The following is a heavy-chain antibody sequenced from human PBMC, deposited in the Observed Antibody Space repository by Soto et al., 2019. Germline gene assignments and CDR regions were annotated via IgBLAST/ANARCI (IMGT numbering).Heavy chain of an antibody. D-gene: IGHD3-9*01. Sequence: PSETLSLTCAVSGGSISSGGYSWSWIRQPPGKGLEWIGYIYHSGSTYYNPSLKSRVTISVDRSKNQFSLKLSSVTAADTAVYYCARGKSDWLSADYYFDYWGQGTLVTVSS. CDR2: IYHSGST. J-gene: IGHJ4*02. V-gene: IGHV4-30-2*01. CDR1: GGSISSGGYS. CDR3: ARGKSDWLSADYYFDY.